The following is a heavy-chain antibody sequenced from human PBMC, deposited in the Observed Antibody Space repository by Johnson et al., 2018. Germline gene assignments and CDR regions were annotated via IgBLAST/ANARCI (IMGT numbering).Heavy chain of an antibody. CDR3: ARGPWGNSLYMDV. CDR2: ISRSSNVI. J-gene: IGHJ6*03. CDR1: GLTYS. Sequence: VQLVESGGGLVQPGGSLRLSCLASGLTYSMVWVRQAPEKGLEWVSYISRSSNVIYYTDSVRGRFTISRDNAKDSMYLQMNSLRAEDTAVYYCARGPWGNSLYMDVWGKGTTVTVSS. V-gene: IGHV3-48*01. D-gene: IGHD2/OR15-2a*01.